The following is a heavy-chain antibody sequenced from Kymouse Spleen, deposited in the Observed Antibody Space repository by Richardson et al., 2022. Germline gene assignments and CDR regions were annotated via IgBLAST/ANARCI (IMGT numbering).Heavy chain of an antibody. Sequence: QLQLQESGPGLVKPSETLSLTCTVSGGSISSSSYYWGWIRQPPGKGLEWIGSIYYSGSTYYNPSLKSRVTISVDTSKNQFSLKLSSVTAADTAVYYCARQGITGTSSYYYYYGMDVWGQGTTVTVSS. J-gene: IGHJ6*02. D-gene: IGHD1-7*01. CDR1: GGSISSSSYY. V-gene: IGHV4-39*01. CDR2: IYYSGST. CDR3: ARQGITGTSSYYYYYGMDV.